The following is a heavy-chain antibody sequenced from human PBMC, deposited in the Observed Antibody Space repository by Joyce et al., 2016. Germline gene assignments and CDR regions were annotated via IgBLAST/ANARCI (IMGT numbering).Heavy chain of an antibody. V-gene: IGHV3-53*04. D-gene: IGHD6-13*01. CDR1: GFTVSKNY. CDR3: AKGGSSLDP. Sequence: EVQLVESGGGLVQPGGSLRLSCAASGFTVSKNYMSWVRQAPGKWREWVSLIYSGDNTYYADSVKGRFTISRHNSNNTLYLQMNSLRPEDTAVYYCAKGGSSLDPWGQGTLVTVSS. J-gene: IGHJ5*02. CDR2: IYSGDNT.